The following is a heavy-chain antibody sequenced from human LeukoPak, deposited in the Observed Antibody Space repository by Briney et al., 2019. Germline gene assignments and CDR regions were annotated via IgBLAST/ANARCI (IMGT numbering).Heavy chain of an antibody. V-gene: IGHV4-61*02. CDR3: ARVGTGNDAFDI. CDR2: IYTSGST. CDR1: GGSISSGSYY. J-gene: IGHJ3*02. Sequence: SETLSLTCTVSGGSISSGSYYWSWIRQPAGKGLEWIGRIYTSGSTNYNPSLKSRVTMSVDTSKNQFSLKLSSVTAADTAVYYCARVGTGNDAFDIWGQGIMVTVSS. D-gene: IGHD3-10*01.